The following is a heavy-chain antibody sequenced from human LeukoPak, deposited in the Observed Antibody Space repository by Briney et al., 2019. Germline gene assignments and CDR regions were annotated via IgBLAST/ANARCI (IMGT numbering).Heavy chain of an antibody. CDR2: IYTSGST. Sequence: SETLSLTCTVSGGSISSYYWSWIRQPAGKGLEWIGRIYTSGSTNYNPSLKSRVTMSVDTSKNQFSLKLSSVTAADTAVYYCARDYRDDGDYVVGYYYYYYMDVWGKGTTVTVSS. CDR3: ARDYRDDGDYVVGYYYYYYMDV. D-gene: IGHD4-17*01. V-gene: IGHV4-4*07. J-gene: IGHJ6*03. CDR1: GGSISSYY.